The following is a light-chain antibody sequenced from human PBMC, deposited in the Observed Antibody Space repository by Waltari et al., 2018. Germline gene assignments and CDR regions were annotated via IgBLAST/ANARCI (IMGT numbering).Light chain of an antibody. CDR3: QQYNTWPPYT. V-gene: IGKV3-15*01. J-gene: IGKJ2*01. CDR1: ESVSSN. Sequence: EIVMTQSPATLSVSPGESATLSCRASESVSSNLAWYQQKPGQAPRLLMYRGSTRATGIPARFSGSGSGREFTLTISSLQSEDFAVYYCQQYNTWPPYTFGQGTKLEIK. CDR2: RGS.